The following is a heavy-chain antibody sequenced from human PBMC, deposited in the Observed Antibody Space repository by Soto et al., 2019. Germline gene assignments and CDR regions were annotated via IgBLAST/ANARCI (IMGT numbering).Heavy chain of an antibody. J-gene: IGHJ6*02. CDR1: GFTFDDYA. CDR3: AKDRSRENYFYYGMNV. Sequence: LRLSCAASGFTFDDYAMHWVRQAPGKGLEWVSGVSWDSGTMDYADSVKGRFTISRDNAKNLLYLQMNSLRPEDTALYFCAKDRSRENYFYYGMNVWGQGTTVTVSS. CDR2: VSWDSGTM. V-gene: IGHV3-9*01.